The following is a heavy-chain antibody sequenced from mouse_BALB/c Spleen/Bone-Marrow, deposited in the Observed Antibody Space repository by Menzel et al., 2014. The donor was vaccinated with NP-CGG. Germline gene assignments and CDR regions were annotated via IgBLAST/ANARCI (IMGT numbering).Heavy chain of an antibody. Sequence: EVQVVESGGGLVKLGGSLKLSCAASGFTFSTYYMSWVRQTPEKRLELVAAINSDGGSTYYPDTAKGRFTISRDNAKNTLYLQMSSLKSEDTALYYCARQGGNYPFAYWGQGTLVTVSA. CDR1: GFTFSTYY. V-gene: IGHV5-6-2*01. CDR3: ARQGGNYPFAY. CDR2: INSDGGST. D-gene: IGHD2-1*01. J-gene: IGHJ3*01.